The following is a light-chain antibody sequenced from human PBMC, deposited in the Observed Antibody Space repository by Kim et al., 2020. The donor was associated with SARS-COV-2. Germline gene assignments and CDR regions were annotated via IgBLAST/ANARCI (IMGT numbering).Light chain of an antibody. CDR3: CSYAGSYTWV. CDR2: DVT. J-gene: IGLJ3*02. CDR1: SSDVGGYNY. Sequence: GQSVTISCTGTSSDVGGYNYVSWYQQHPGKAPKLMIYDVTKRPSGVPDRFSGSKSGNTASLTISGLQTEDEADYSCCSYAGSYTWVFGGGTKSPS. V-gene: IGLV2-11*03.